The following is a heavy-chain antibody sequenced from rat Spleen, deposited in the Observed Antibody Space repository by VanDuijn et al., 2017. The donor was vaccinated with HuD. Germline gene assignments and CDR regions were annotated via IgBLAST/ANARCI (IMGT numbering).Heavy chain of an antibody. J-gene: IGHJ4*01. CDR3: ATDGYYDGIYYSVYVMDA. V-gene: IGHV5-19*01. CDR1: GFTFGVYG. CDR2: ISPSGTKS. Sequence: EVQLVESGGGLMQPGRSLKLSCVASGFTFGVYGMHWIRKAPTKGLEWVASISPSGTKSHYRDSVKGRFTISRDNAKSTLYLQMDSLKSEDTATYYCATDGYYDGIYYSVYVMDAWAQGASVTVSS. D-gene: IGHD1-12*02.